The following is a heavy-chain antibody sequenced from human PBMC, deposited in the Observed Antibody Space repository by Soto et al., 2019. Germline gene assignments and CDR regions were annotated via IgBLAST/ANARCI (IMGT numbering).Heavy chain of an antibody. V-gene: IGHV4-39*01. CDR1: GASISTTSHF. CDR3: EGRIEVPGHSGYVQY. Sequence: PETLSLTCSVSGASISTTSHFWGWIRQPPGKGLEWIVSVYNSATKFYNPSLESRVTLSVGASKNQFSLKLSSVSAADTAVFYCEGRIEVPGHSGYVQYWGQGTLVTVS. J-gene: IGHJ4*02. CDR2: VYNSATK. D-gene: IGHD6-19*01.